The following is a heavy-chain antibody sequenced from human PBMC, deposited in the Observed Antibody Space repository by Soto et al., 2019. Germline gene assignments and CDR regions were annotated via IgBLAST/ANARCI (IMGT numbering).Heavy chain of an antibody. CDR1: GYTFTSYD. CDR3: ARAVRYCSGGSCYSLDYYYYYMDV. CDR2: MNPNSGNT. V-gene: IGHV1-8*01. J-gene: IGHJ6*03. Sequence: GASVKVSCKASGYTFTSYDINWVRQATGQGLEWMGWMNPNSGNTGYAQKFQGRVTMTRNTSISTAYMELSSLRSEDTAVYYCARAVRYCSGGSCYSLDYYYYYMDVWGKGTTVTVSS. D-gene: IGHD2-15*01.